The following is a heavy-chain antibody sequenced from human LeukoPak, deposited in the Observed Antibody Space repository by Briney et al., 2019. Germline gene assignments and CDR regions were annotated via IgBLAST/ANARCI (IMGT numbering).Heavy chain of an antibody. V-gene: IGHV3-21*01. Sequence: GGSLRLSCAASGFTFSSYSMNWVRQAPGKGLEWVSSISSSISYIYYPDSVKGRFTISRDNAKNSLYLQMNSLRAEDTAVYYCARGLGYCSGGSCPRNTYFDYWGQGTLVTVSS. D-gene: IGHD2-15*01. J-gene: IGHJ4*02. CDR3: ARGLGYCSGGSCPRNTYFDY. CDR1: GFTFSSYS. CDR2: ISSSISYI.